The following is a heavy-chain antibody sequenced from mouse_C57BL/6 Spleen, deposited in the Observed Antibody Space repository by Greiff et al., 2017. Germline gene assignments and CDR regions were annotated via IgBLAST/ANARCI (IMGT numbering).Heavy chain of an antibody. D-gene: IGHD2-5*01. CDR3: ARAYYSNSPFDY. J-gene: IGHJ2*01. V-gene: IGHV3-6*01. CDR2: ISYDGSN. Sequence: EVQLQESGPGLVKPSQSLSLTCSVTGYSITSGYYWNWIRQFPGNKLEWMGYISYDGSNNYNPSLKNRISITRDTSKNQFFLKLNSVTTEDTATYYFARAYYSNSPFDYWGQGTTLTVSS. CDR1: GYSITSGYY.